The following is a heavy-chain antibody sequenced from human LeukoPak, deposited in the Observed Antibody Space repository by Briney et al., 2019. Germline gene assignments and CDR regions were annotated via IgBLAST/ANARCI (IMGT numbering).Heavy chain of an antibody. CDR2: FDPEDGET. J-gene: IGHJ4*02. CDR3: ATGCYDGSGSYYSGQWDY. V-gene: IGHV1-24*01. CDR1: GYTLTELS. Sequence: ASVKVSCKVSGYTLTELSMHWVRQAPGKGLEWMGGFDPEDGETIYAQKFQGRVTMTEDTSTDTAYMELSSLRSEDTAVYYCATGCYDGSGSYYSGQWDYWGQGTLVTVSS. D-gene: IGHD3-10*01.